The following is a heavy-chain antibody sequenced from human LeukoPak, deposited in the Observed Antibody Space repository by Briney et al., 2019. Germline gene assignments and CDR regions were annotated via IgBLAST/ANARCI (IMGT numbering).Heavy chain of an antibody. CDR2: ISGSGGST. CDR1: GFTFSSYA. CDR3: AKDLRNSVSPSPSAFDI. Sequence: GGSLRLSCAASGFTFSSYAMSWVRQAPGKGLEWVSAISGSGGSTYYADSVKGRFTISSDNSKNTLYLQMNSLRAEDTAVYYCAKDLRNSVSPSPSAFDIWGQGTMVTVSS. D-gene: IGHD2-8*01. J-gene: IGHJ3*02. V-gene: IGHV3-23*01.